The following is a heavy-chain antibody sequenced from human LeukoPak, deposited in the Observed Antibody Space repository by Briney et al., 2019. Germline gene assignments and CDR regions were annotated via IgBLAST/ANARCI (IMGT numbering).Heavy chain of an antibody. CDR3: ARDLGDSYGQIYYYYYMDV. CDR2: INPSGGST. CDR1: GYTFTGYY. V-gene: IGHV1-46*01. Sequence: GASVKVSCKASGYTFTGYYMHWVQQAPGQGLEWMGIINPSGGSTSYAQKFQGRVTMTRDMSTSTVYMELSSLRSEDTAVYYCARDLGDSYGQIYYYYYMDVWGKGTTVTVSS. D-gene: IGHD5-18*01. J-gene: IGHJ6*03.